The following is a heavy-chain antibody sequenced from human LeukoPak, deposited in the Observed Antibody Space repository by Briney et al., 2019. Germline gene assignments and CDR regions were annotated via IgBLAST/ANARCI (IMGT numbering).Heavy chain of an antibody. V-gene: IGHV4-31*03. CDR3: ASSPRGYDYGYKWFDP. D-gene: IGHD5-18*01. CDR1: GGSISSGAYY. J-gene: IGHJ5*02. CDR2: IYDSGST. Sequence: SETLSLTCTVSGGSISSGAYYWTWIRQHPEKGLEWIGYIYDSGSTYYNPSLKSRITTSVDTSKNQFSLKLSSVTAADTAVYYCASSPRGYDYGYKWFDPWGQATLATVSS.